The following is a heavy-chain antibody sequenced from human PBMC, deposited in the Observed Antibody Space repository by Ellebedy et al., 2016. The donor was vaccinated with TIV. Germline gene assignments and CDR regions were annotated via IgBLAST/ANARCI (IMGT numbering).Heavy chain of an antibody. Sequence: GESLKISXAASEFTFSGSAMHWVRQASGKGLEWVGRIRSKANGYATAYAASVKGRFTISRDDSKNTAYLQMNSLKTEDTAVYYCIRRPDSGYPDYWGQGTLVTVSS. D-gene: IGHD5-12*01. CDR2: IRSKANGYAT. V-gene: IGHV3-73*01. J-gene: IGHJ4*02. CDR1: EFTFSGSA. CDR3: IRRPDSGYPDY.